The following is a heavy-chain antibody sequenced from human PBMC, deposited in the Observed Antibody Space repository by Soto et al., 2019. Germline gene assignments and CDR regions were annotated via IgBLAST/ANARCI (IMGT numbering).Heavy chain of an antibody. Sequence: SVKVSCKASGGTFSSYAISWVRQAPGQGLEWMGGIIPIFGTANYAQKFQGRVTITADESTSTAYMELRSLRSDDTAVYYCARAEDYYYYMDVWGKGTTVTVSS. CDR3: ARAEDYYYYMDV. V-gene: IGHV1-69*13. J-gene: IGHJ6*03. CDR1: GGTFSSYA. CDR2: IIPIFGTA.